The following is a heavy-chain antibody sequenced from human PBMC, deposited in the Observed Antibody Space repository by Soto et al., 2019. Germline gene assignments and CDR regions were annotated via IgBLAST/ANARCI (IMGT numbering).Heavy chain of an antibody. CDR3: ARGDYDSSGYYYFEGYFDY. D-gene: IGHD3-22*01. Sequence: SVKVSCKASGGTFSSYAISWVRQAPGQGLEWMGGIIPIFGTANYAQKFQGRVTITADESTSTAYMELSSLRSEDTAVYYCARGDYDSSGYYYFEGYFDYWGPGTLLTVSS. J-gene: IGHJ4*02. CDR2: IIPIFGTA. V-gene: IGHV1-69*13. CDR1: GGTFSSYA.